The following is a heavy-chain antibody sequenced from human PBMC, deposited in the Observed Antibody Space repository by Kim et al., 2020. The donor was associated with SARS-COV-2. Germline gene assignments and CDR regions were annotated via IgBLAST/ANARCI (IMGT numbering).Heavy chain of an antibody. J-gene: IGHJ3*02. CDR3: ARALRIDGHIPFYAFDI. V-gene: IGHV4-59*13. D-gene: IGHD2-2*02. CDR2: IYYSGST. Sequence: SETLSLTCTVSGGSISSYYWSWIRQPPGKGLEWIGYIYYSGSTNYNPSLKSRVTISVDTSKNQFSLKLSSVTAADTAVYYCARALRIDGHIPFYAFDIWG. CDR1: GGSISSYY.